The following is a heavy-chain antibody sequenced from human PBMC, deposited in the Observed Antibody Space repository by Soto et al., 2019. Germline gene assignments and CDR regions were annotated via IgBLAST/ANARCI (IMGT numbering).Heavy chain of an antibody. J-gene: IGHJ4*02. CDR2: ISAYNGNT. Sequence: ASVKVSCKASGYTFTSYGISWVRQAPGQGLEWMGWISAYNGNTNYAQKLQGRVTMTTDTSTSTAYMELRSLRSDDTAVYYCARDQGKLAVAGTRAFDYWGQGTLVTVS. CDR1: GYTFTSYG. V-gene: IGHV1-18*01. CDR3: ARDQGKLAVAGTRAFDY. D-gene: IGHD6-19*01.